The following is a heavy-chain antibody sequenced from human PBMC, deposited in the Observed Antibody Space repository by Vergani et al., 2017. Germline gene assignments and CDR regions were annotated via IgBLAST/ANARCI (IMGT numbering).Heavy chain of an antibody. CDR1: GFSLSTTGVC. CDR3: ARIEYSGNEY. V-gene: IGHV2-70*13. J-gene: IGHJ4*02. Sequence: QVTLRESGPALVTSTQTLTLTCSVSGFSLSTTGVCVRWIRQPPEKALQWLARIDWDGDRHYSTSLRTRLTISKDTSKNQVVLTMTNMDPVDTATYYCARIEYSGNEYWGQGIQVTVSS. D-gene: IGHD1-26*01. CDR2: IDWDGDR.